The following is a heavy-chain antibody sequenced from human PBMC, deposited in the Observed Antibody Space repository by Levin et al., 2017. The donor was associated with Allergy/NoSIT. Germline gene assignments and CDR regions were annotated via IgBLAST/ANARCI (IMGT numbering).Heavy chain of an antibody. Sequence: GGSLRLSCAVSGFTIREYAMAWVRQAPGKGLEWVSVITGGGFNTYYGDSVKGRFTVSRDDSKDTLYLELNSLGGEDTAVYYCAKKQGGTSGFSFDVWGQGTMVTVSS. V-gene: IGHV3-23*01. CDR2: ITGGGFNT. J-gene: IGHJ3*01. D-gene: IGHD1-1*01. CDR3: AKKQGGTSGFSFDV. CDR1: GFTIREYA.